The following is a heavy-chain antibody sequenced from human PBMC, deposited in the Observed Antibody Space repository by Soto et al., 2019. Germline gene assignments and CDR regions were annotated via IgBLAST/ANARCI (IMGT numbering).Heavy chain of an antibody. V-gene: IGHV3-23*01. Sequence: EVQLLESGGGLVQPGGSLRLSCAASGFTFSSYAMSWVRQAPGKGLEWVSAISGSGGSTYYADSVKGRFTISRDNSKNTLYLQMNSLRAEDTAVYYCARVRGGYNWARGEGQMVFDYWGQGTLVTVSS. CDR2: ISGSGGST. J-gene: IGHJ4*02. D-gene: IGHD1-20*01. CDR1: GFTFSSYA. CDR3: ARVRGGYNWARGEGQMVFDY.